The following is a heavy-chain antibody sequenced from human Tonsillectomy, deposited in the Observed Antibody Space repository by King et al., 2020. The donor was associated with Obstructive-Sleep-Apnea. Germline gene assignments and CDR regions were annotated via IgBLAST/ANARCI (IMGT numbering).Heavy chain of an antibody. CDR2: IYHTGNT. CDR3: ATLYGGNSGSFQY. D-gene: IGHD4-23*01. V-gene: IGHV4-39*01. Sequence: QLQESGPGLVKPSGTLSLTCSVSGASVSSNTYYWAWIRQPPGKGLEWIGAIYHTGNTYYTPSLESRLAFSVDTSKNQFTLRLSSLTAADTATYYCATLYGGNSGSFQYWGQGTLVTVSS. CDR1: GASVSSNTYY. J-gene: IGHJ4*02.